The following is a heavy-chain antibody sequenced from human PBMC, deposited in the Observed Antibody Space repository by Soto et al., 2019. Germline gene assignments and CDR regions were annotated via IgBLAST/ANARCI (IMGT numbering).Heavy chain of an antibody. CDR2: IIPVLDVE. V-gene: IGHV1-69*02. CDR1: GGSFTSFI. D-gene: IGHD2-21*02. CDR3: ANPPNPGSATASCYGMGV. Sequence: QVQLVQSGAEVKKPGSSVKVSCKASGGSFTSFIVTWVRQAPGQGLEWMGRIIPVLDVEYYAQKFQGRLTSTADKYTNTAYMELRSLRSEDTPVYYCANPPNPGSATASCYGMGVWGLGTTVTVSS. J-gene: IGHJ6*02.